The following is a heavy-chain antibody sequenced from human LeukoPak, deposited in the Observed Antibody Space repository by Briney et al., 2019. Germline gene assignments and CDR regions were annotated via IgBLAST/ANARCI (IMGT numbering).Heavy chain of an antibody. D-gene: IGHD6-25*01. CDR3: ARGLRQPKAPIDY. CDR2: INPSGGST. V-gene: IGHV1-46*01. CDR1: GYTFTSYY. J-gene: IGHJ4*02. Sequence: ASVKVSCKASGYTFTSYYMHWVRQAPGQGLEWMGIINPSGGSTSYAQKFQGRVTMTRDTSTSTVYMELSSPRSDDTAVYDCARGLRQPKAPIDYWGQGTLVTVSS.